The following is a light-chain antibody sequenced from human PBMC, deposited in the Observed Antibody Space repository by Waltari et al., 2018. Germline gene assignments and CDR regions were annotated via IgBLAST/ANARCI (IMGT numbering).Light chain of an antibody. CDR2: DVS. V-gene: IGLV2-14*03. Sequence: QSALTQPASVSGSPGQSITISCTGTSSDVGGYKYVSWYQPHPGKAPKLMIYDVSNRPSGVSNRFSGSKSGNTASLTISGLQAEDEADYYCSSYTTSNTLVFGTGTNVIVL. J-gene: IGLJ1*01. CDR3: SSYTTSNTLV. CDR1: SSDVGGYKY.